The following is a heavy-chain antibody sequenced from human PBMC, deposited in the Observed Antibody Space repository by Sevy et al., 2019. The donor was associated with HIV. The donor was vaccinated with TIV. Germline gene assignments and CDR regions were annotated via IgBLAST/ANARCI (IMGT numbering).Heavy chain of an antibody. CDR1: EFTFSNYD. CDR2: IRGSGDAT. D-gene: IGHD5-12*01. J-gene: IGHJ6*02. CDR3: AKSSGYDVHFNGMDV. Sequence: GGSLRLSCTASEFTFSNYDMTWVRRAPGRGLEWVSGIRGSGDATYYADSVKGRFTISRDNSKNSLYLRMNSLRAEDTALYYCAKSSGYDVHFNGMDVWGQGTTVTVSS. V-gene: IGHV3-23*01.